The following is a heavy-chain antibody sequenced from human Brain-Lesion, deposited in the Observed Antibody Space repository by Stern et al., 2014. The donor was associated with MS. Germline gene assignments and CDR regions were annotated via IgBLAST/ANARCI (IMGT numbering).Heavy chain of an antibody. CDR3: ARFPASRPHVFDS. V-gene: IGHV4-4*02. D-gene: IGHD6-13*01. CDR1: GGSISSSNW. CDR2: SDHSGST. J-gene: IGHJ4*02. Sequence: VQLEESGPGLVKPSGTLSLTCAVSGGSISSSNWWSWVRQSPGKGLEWIGESDHSGSTIYNPSLKRRVTVSVDKSKNRFSLNLRSVTAADTAVYFCARFPASRPHVFDSWGQGTLVTVSS.